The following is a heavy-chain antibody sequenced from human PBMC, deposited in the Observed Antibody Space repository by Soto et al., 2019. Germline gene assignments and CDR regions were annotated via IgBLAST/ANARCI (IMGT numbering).Heavy chain of an antibody. D-gene: IGHD3-22*01. J-gene: IGHJ6*02. V-gene: IGHV3-30*18. CDR1: GFTFSSYG. Sequence: GGSLRLSCAASGFTFSSYGMHWVRQAPGKGLEWVAVISYDGSNKYYADSVKGRFTISRDNSKNTLYLQMNSLRAEDTAVYYCAKDWDRYYYDSSGYSADGMDVWGQGTTVTVSS. CDR2: ISYDGSNK. CDR3: AKDWDRYYYDSSGYSADGMDV.